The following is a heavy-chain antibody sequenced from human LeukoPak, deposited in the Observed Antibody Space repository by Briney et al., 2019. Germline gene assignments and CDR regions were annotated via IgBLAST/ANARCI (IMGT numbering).Heavy chain of an antibody. CDR1: GFTFSSYA. CDR3: TKKNAGYYDSSGYRYDY. Sequence: GGSLRLSCAASGFTFSSYAMSWVRQAPGKGLEWVSAISGSGGSTYYADSVKGRFTISRDNSKNTLYLQMNSLRAEDTAVYCCTKKNAGYYDSSGYRYDYWGQGTLVTVSS. V-gene: IGHV3-23*01. J-gene: IGHJ4*01. CDR2: ISGSGGST. D-gene: IGHD3-22*01.